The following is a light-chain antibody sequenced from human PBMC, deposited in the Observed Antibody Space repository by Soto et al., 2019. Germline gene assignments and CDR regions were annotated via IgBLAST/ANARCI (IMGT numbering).Light chain of an antibody. CDR1: SSNIGSYP. CDR3: AAWDDSLNGVV. V-gene: IGLV1-44*01. J-gene: IGLJ2*01. Sequence: QSALTQPPSASGTPGQRVTVSCSGGSSNIGSYPVNWFQHLPGTAPKLLIYSNNQRPSGVPVRFSGSKSGTSASLAISGLQSEDEADYYCAAWDDSLNGVVFGGGTKLTVL. CDR2: SNN.